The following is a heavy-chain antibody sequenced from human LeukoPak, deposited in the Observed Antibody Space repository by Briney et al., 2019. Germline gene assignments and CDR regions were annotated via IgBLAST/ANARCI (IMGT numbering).Heavy chain of an antibody. J-gene: IGHJ5*02. V-gene: IGHV4-4*02. Sequence: SGTLSLTCAVSGGSISSSNWWSWVRQPPGKGLEWIGEIYHSGSTNYNPSLKSRVTISVDKSKNQFSLKLSSVAAADTAVYYCAKGAGGFSYYNWFDPWGQGTLVTVSS. D-gene: IGHD5-18*01. CDR1: GGSISSSNW. CDR3: AKGAGGFSYYNWFDP. CDR2: IYHSGST.